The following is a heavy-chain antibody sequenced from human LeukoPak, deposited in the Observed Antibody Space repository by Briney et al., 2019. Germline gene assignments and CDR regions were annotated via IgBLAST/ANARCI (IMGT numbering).Heavy chain of an antibody. J-gene: IGHJ6*04. CDR2: IYYSGST. V-gene: IGHV4-59*01. CDR1: GGSISSYY. CDR3: ARSYCSGGSCLAGYYYGMDV. Sequence: SETLSLTCTVSGGSISSYYWSWIRQPPGKGLEWIGYIYYSGSTNYNPSLKSRVTISVDTSKNQLSLKLSSVTAADTAVYYCARSYCSGGSCLAGYYYGMDVWGKGTTVTVSS. D-gene: IGHD2-15*01.